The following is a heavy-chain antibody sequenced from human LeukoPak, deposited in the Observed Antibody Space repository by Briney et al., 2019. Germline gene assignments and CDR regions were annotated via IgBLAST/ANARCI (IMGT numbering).Heavy chain of an antibody. J-gene: IGHJ4*02. CDR2: IYHSGST. D-gene: IGHD2-15*01. Sequence: SETLSLTCAVSGGSISSSNWWSWVRPPPGKGLEWTGEIYHSGSTNYNPSLKSRVTISVDKSKNQFSLKLSSVTAADTAVYYCARWHCSGGSCYFDYWGQGTLVTVSS. CDR1: GGSISSSNW. V-gene: IGHV4-4*02. CDR3: ARWHCSGGSCYFDY.